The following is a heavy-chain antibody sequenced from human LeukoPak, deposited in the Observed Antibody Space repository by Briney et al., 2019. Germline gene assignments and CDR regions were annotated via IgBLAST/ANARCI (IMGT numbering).Heavy chain of an antibody. CDR1: GGTFSSYA. V-gene: IGHV1-69*13. CDR3: ARDLRETDRTAYYDMVV. J-gene: IGHJ6*03. Sequence: GASVKVSCKASGGTFSSYAISCVRQAPGQGLEWMGGIIPIFGTANYAQKCQGRVTITADESTSTAYMELSSLRSEDTAVYCCARDLRETDRTAYYDMVVWGNGTTVTISS. CDR2: IIPIFGTA.